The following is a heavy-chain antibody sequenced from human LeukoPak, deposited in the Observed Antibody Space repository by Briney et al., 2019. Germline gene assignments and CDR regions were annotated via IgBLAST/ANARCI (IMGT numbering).Heavy chain of an antibody. Sequence: PSETLSLTCAVYGGSFSGYYWRWIRQPPGKGLEWMGELNHSGSTNYNPSLKSRVTISVYTSKNQFSLKLSSVTAADTAVYYCARGRQQSRTSLYYFDYWGQGTLVTVSS. J-gene: IGHJ4*02. D-gene: IGHD6-13*01. CDR1: GGSFSGYY. V-gene: IGHV4-34*01. CDR2: LNHSGST. CDR3: ARGRQQSRTSLYYFDY.